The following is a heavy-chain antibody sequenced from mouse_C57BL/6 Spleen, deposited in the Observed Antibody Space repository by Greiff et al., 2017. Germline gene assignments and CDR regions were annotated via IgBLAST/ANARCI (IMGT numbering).Heavy chain of an antibody. CDR3: ARGNYGSTPYAMDY. V-gene: IGHV1-82*01. J-gene: IGHJ4*01. Sequence: QVQLKESGPELVKPGASVKISCKASGYAFSSSWMNWVKQRPGKGLEWIGRIYPGDGDTNYNGKFKGKATLTADKSSSTAYMQLSSLTSEDSAVYFCARGNYGSTPYAMDYWGQGTSVTVSS. D-gene: IGHD1-1*01. CDR1: GYAFSSSW. CDR2: IYPGDGDT.